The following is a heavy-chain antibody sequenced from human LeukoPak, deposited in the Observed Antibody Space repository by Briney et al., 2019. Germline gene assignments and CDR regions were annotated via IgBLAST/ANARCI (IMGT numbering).Heavy chain of an antibody. V-gene: IGHV3-48*03. J-gene: IGHJ6*04. CDR3: AELGITMIGGV. CDR2: ISSSGSTI. Sequence: PGGALRLSCAASGFTFSRYEMNWVRQARGKGLEGVSYISSSGSTIYYADSVKGRFTMSRDNAKHSLYLQMNRLRAEDTAVYYCAELGITMIGGVWGKGTTVTISS. D-gene: IGHD3-10*02. CDR1: GFTFSRYE.